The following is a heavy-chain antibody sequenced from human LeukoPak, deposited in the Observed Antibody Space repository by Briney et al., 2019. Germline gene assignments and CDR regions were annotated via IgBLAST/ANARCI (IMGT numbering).Heavy chain of an antibody. V-gene: IGHV7-4-1*02. CDR1: GYTFTSYD. CDR2: ISTNTGNP. D-gene: IGHD6-19*01. Sequence: ASVKVSCKASGYTFTSYDINWVRQAPGQGLEWMGWISTNTGNPTYAQGFTGRFVFSLDTSVNTAYLQINGLRTEDTAVYYCARRFEQWLVTDHWGQGTLVTVSS. J-gene: IGHJ4*02. CDR3: ARRFEQWLVTDH.